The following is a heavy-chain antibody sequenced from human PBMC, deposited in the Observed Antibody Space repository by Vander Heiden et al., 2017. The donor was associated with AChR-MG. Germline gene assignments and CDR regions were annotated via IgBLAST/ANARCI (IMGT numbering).Heavy chain of an antibody. CDR1: GGSFVGYY. CDR2: INHSGSN. Sequence: QVQLQQSGAGLLQPSAPLPLPCSVYGGSFVGYYWSCIRQPPGKGLEWMGGINHSGSNNYNPSLKSRVTISVDTSKDQFSLKLSSVTAADTAVDYGASEWAIFGVVITKTIDYWGQGTLVTVSS. J-gene: IGHJ4*02. V-gene: IGHV4-34*01. D-gene: IGHD3-3*01. CDR3: ASEWAIFGVVITKTIDY.